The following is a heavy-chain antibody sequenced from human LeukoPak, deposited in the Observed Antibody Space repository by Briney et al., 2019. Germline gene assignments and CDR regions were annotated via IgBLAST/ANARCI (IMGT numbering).Heavy chain of an antibody. J-gene: IGHJ4*02. CDR1: GFTSDDYA. CDR2: ISWNSGSI. V-gene: IGHV3-9*02. D-gene: IGHD3-22*01. Sequence: GRSLRLSCAASGFTSDDYAMHWVRQAPGKGLEWVSGISWNSGSIGYADSVKGRFTISRDNAKNSLYLQMNSLRAEDTALYYCAKGPDYYDSSGYYTSFDYWGQGTLVTVSS. CDR3: AKGPDYYDSSGYYTSFDY.